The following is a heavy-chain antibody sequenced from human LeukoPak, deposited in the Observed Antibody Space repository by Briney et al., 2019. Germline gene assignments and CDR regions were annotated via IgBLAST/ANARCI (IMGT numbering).Heavy chain of an antibody. CDR2: IYYSGST. V-gene: IGHV4-39*07. Sequence: SSETLSLTCTVSGGSISSSSYYWGWIRQPPGKGLEWIGSIYYSGSTYYNPSLKSRVTISVDTSKNQFSLRLSSVTAADTAVYYCARVTGYVMEDYFDYWGQGTLVTVSS. CDR1: GGSISSSSYY. D-gene: IGHD6-13*01. CDR3: ARVTGYVMEDYFDY. J-gene: IGHJ4*02.